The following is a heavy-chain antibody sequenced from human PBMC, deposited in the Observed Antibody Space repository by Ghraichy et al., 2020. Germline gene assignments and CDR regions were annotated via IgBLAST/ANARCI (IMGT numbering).Heavy chain of an antibody. V-gene: IGHV4-34*01. D-gene: IGHD2-15*01. J-gene: IGHJ4*02. CDR3: ARGVDTNCSGGSCYSPQYDS. CDR2: INHSGST. CDR1: GGSFSGYY. Sequence: SQTLSLTCAVYGGSFSGYYWSWIRQPPGKGLEWIGEINHSGSTNYNPSLKSRVTISVDTSKNQFSLKLSSVTAADTAVYYCARGVDTNCSGGSCYSPQYDSWGQGTLVTVSS.